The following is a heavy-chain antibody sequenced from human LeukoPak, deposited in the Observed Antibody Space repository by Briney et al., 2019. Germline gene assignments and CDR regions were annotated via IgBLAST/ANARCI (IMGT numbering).Heavy chain of an antibody. Sequence: GGSLRPSCAASGYTFGDYAMSWVRQAPGKGLEWVSSITSIAVSTYYADFVKGRFTISKDNSKNTLSLQMNSLRAEDTAVYYCAKAGGSKTYGDYYFDYWGQGTLVTVSS. CDR1: GYTFGDYA. CDR2: ITSIAVST. D-gene: IGHD4-17*01. V-gene: IGHV3-23*01. CDR3: AKAGGSKTYGDYYFDY. J-gene: IGHJ4*02.